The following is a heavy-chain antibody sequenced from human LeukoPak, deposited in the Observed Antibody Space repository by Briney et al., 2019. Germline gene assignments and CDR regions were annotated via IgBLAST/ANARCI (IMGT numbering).Heavy chain of an antibody. CDR3: ARRGTTCSDDKCYFDGLDY. J-gene: IGHJ4*02. V-gene: IGHV5-51*01. CDR1: GSSFTNYW. D-gene: IGHD2-15*01. CDR2: IYPGDSDT. Sequence: GASLRISCKGSGSSFTNYWIDWVRPMPGKGLEYMGIIYPGDSDTRYSPSFQGQITISVDKSINTAYLQWSSLKASDTGIYYCARRGTTCSDDKCYFDGLDYWGQGTLVTVSS.